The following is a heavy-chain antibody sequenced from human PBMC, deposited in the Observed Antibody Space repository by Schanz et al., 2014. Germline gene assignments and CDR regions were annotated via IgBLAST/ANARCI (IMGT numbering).Heavy chain of an antibody. CDR1: GYTFTSYS. J-gene: IGHJ5*02. D-gene: IGHD2-2*01. CDR3: ARDRRRYCSTASCLHDNWFDP. Sequence: QVQLVQSGAEVKKPGASVKVSCKASGYTFTSYSIHWVRQAPGQGLEWMGIINLSGGSTNNAQKFQGRLTMTRDTSTSTVYMELSSLRSEDTAVYYCARDRRRYCSTASCLHDNWFDPWGQGTLVIVSS. V-gene: IGHV1-46*01. CDR2: INLSGGST.